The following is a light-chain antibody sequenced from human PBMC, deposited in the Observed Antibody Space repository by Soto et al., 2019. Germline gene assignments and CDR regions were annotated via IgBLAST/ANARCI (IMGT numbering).Light chain of an antibody. Sequence: QSVLTQPASVSGSPGQSITISCTGTSSDIGGHDDVSWYQQHPGKVPKLLIYGVTDRPSGVSNRFSGSKSGNVASLTISGLQADDAADYYCTSYTGANTVLFGGGTKVTFL. V-gene: IGLV2-14*03. CDR3: TSYTGANTVL. CDR2: GVT. CDR1: SSDIGGHDD. J-gene: IGLJ2*01.